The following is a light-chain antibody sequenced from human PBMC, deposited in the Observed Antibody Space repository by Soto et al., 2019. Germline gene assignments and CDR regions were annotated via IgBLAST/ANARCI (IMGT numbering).Light chain of an antibody. J-gene: IGKJ1*01. CDR1: QGINRK. CDR3: HQYDSWPPWT. V-gene: IGKV3-15*01. CDR2: GAS. Sequence: IVMEQSPAALSVSPGERVTFSCRASQGINRKLAWYQHKAGQAPRLLISGASTGATGIPARFSGSGSGTEFTLTINSLQSEDFAVYYCHQYDSWPPWTFGQGTKVDIK.